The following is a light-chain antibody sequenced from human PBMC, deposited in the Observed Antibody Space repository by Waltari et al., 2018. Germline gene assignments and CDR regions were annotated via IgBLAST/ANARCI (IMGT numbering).Light chain of an antibody. CDR2: WAS. V-gene: IGKV4-1*01. Sequence: DIVMTQSPDSLTVSLGERATINCKSRQSVLFSSDNKNYLAWYKQKPGQPPKLLIYWASTRESGVPDRFSGSGSGTDFTLTISSLQAEDVAVYFCQQYYIAQYTFGQGTKLEIK. CDR1: QSVLFSSDNKNY. CDR3: QQYYIAQYT. J-gene: IGKJ2*01.